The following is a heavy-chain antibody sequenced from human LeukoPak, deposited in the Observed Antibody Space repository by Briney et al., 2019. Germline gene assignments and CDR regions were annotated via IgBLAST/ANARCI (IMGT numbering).Heavy chain of an antibody. D-gene: IGHD6-6*01. CDR3: ARAVCPTIKFCDSSYFMDV. Sequence: GGSLRLSCAASGFSFDDLVMTWVRQVPGKGLEWVAGINWNGASTGYADSVRGRFTSSRDNAKNSLYLQMNSLRAEDTALYYCARAVCPTIKFCDSSYFMDVWGKGTTVNVS. V-gene: IGHV3-20*04. CDR1: GFSFDDLV. CDR2: INWNGAST. J-gene: IGHJ6*03.